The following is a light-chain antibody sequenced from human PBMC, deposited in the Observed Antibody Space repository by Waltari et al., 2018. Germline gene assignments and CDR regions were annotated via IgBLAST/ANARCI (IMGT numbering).Light chain of an antibody. V-gene: IGKV3-11*01. CDR1: QSINRN. J-gene: IGKJ5*01. Sequence: EVVLTQSPATLSLSPGEGATLSCRASQSINRNLAWYQQKPGQAPRLLMYDASNKATGIPDRFSDSGSGTDFTLTITRLEPEDFAVYYCQQRTDGLTFGQGTRLEIK. CDR3: QQRTDGLT. CDR2: DAS.